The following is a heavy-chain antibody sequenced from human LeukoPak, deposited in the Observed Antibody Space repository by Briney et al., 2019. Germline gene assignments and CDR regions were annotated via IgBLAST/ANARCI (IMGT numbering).Heavy chain of an antibody. D-gene: IGHD2-2*01. V-gene: IGHV3-30*04. CDR3: ARDTLAYCSSTSCRGYFDY. CDR2: ISYDGSNK. CDR1: GFTFSSYA. Sequence: PGGSLRLSCAASGFTFSSYAMHWVRQAPGKGLEWVAVISYDGSNKYYADSVKGRFTISRDNSKNTLYLQMNSLRAEDTAVYYCARDTLAYCSSTSCRGYFDYWGQGTLVTVSS. J-gene: IGHJ4*02.